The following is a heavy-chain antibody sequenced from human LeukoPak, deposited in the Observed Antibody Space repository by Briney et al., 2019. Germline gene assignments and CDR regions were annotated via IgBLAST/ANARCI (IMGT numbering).Heavy chain of an antibody. V-gene: IGHV3-21*01. J-gene: IGHJ4*02. Sequence: TGGSLRLSCAASGFTFSSYSLNRVRQAPGKGVEWVSSISGRSSYIYYADSMKGRFTISRDNAKNSLYLQMNSLRAEDTAVYYCASGYYDFWSATPPAFIDYWGQGTLVTVSS. CDR2: ISGRSSYI. CDR3: ASGYYDFWSATPPAFIDY. CDR1: GFTFSSYS. D-gene: IGHD3-3*01.